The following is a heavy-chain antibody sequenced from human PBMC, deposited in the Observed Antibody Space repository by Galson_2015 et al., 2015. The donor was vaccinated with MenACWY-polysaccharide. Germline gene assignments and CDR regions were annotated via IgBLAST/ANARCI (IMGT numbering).Heavy chain of an antibody. J-gene: IGHJ4*02. V-gene: IGHV6-1*01. Sequence: CAISGDSVSSNSAAWNWIRQSPSRGLEWLGRTYYRSKWYNNYAVSVKSRITISPDTSKNQFSLHLNSVTPEDTAAYYCSRDHGGFDSWGQGTLVTVSS. CDR3: SRDHGGFDS. CDR2: TYYRSKWYN. CDR1: GDSVSSNSAA.